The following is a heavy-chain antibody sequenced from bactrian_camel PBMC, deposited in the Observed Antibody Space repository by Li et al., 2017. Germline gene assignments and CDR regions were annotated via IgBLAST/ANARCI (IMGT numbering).Heavy chain of an antibody. V-gene: IGHV3S53*01. CDR3: AAGRGRSDCSRLEGVGY. D-gene: IGHD3*01. CDR1: GDTRRGAD. J-gene: IGHJ4*01. CDR2: IRGGTTK. Sequence: HVQLVESGGGSVQAGGSLRLSCVISGDTRRGADCIAWLRAVPGQDREGVATIRGGTTKIYSDSVKGRFTISQGNATNTVDLQMNGLKPEDTAMYYYAAGRGRSDCSRLEGVGYWGQGTQVTVS.